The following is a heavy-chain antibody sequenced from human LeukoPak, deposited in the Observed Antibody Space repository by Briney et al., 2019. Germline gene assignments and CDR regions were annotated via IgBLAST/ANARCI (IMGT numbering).Heavy chain of an antibody. CDR1: GFTFSSHA. J-gene: IGHJ6*04. CDR3: AKDSLPIYGSGSYYARDV. Sequence: GGSLRLSCAASGFTFSSHAMNWVRQAPGKGLEWVSAISGSGGSTYYADSVKGRFTISRDNSKNTLYLQMNSLRAEDTAVYYCAKDSLPIYGSGSYYARDVWGKGTTVTVSS. D-gene: IGHD3-10*01. V-gene: IGHV3-23*01. CDR2: ISGSGGST.